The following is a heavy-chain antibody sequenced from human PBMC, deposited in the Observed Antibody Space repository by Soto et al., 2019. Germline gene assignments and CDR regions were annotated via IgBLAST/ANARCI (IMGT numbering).Heavy chain of an antibody. Sequence: ASVKVSCKASGYTFTSYGISWVRQAPGQGLEWMGWISAYNGNTNYAQKLQGRVTMTTDTSTSTAYMELRSLRSDDTAVYYCASARRYFDWYDAFDIWGQGTMVTVSS. CDR1: GYTFTSYG. D-gene: IGHD3-9*01. V-gene: IGHV1-18*01. CDR2: ISAYNGNT. J-gene: IGHJ3*02. CDR3: ASARRYFDWYDAFDI.